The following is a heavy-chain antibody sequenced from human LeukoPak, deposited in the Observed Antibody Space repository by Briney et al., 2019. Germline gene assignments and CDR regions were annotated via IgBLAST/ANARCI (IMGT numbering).Heavy chain of an antibody. V-gene: IGHV4-39*07. Sequence: SETLSLTCTVSGGSISSSYYYWGWLRQPPGKGLEWIGSIYYSGSTYYNPSLKSRVTISVDTSKNQFSLNLNSVTAADTAVYYCARGGAARLHFQNWGQGTLVTVSS. J-gene: IGHJ1*01. D-gene: IGHD6-6*01. CDR1: GGSISSSYYY. CDR3: ARGGAARLHFQN. CDR2: IYYSGST.